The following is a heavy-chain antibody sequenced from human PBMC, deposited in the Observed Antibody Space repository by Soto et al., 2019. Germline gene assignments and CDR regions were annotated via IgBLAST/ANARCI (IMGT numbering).Heavy chain of an antibody. CDR3: ASPSYGSGSYY. J-gene: IGHJ4*02. Sequence: QVQLVPSGAEVKKPGASVKVSCKASGYTFSSYALHWVRQAPGQRLEWMGWINAGNGNTKYSQKFQGRVTFTRGTSASTAYMELSSLRSEDTAVYYCASPSYGSGSYYWGQGTLVTVSS. V-gene: IGHV1-3*01. CDR2: INAGNGNT. CDR1: GYTFSSYA. D-gene: IGHD3-10*01.